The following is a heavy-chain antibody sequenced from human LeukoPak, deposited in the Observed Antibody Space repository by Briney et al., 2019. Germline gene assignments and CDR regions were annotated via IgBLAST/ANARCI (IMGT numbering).Heavy chain of an antibody. D-gene: IGHD1-26*01. CDR1: GFTFSSYS. CDR2: ISSSSRYI. V-gene: IGHV3-21*01. J-gene: IGHJ4*02. Sequence: PGGSLRLSCAVSGFTFSSYSMNWVRQAPGKGLEWVSSISSSSRYIYYADSVKGRFTISRDNAKNSLYLQMNSLSAEDTAVYYCARAGLDSGSYFTDYWGQGTLVTVSS. CDR3: ARAGLDSGSYFTDY.